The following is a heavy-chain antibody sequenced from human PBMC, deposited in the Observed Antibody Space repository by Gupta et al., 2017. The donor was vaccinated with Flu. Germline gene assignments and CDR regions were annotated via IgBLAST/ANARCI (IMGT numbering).Heavy chain of an antibody. V-gene: IGHV3-49*04. CDR3: TRVIVGAASSIAYYYYYGMDV. D-gene: IGHD1-26*01. Sequence: VQPGRSLRLSCTASGFTFGDYAMSWVRQAPGKGLEWVGFIRSKAYGGTTEYAASVKGRFTISRDDSKSIAYLQMNSLKTEDTAVYYCTRVIVGAASSIAYYYYYGMDVWGQGTTSPSP. CDR1: GFTFGDYA. J-gene: IGHJ6*02. CDR2: IRSKAYGGTT.